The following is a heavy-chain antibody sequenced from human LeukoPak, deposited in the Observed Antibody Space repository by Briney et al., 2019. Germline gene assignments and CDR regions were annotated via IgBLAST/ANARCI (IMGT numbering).Heavy chain of an antibody. CDR3: ARLPRRGWELLDDAFDI. D-gene: IGHD1-26*01. V-gene: IGHV4-39*07. CDR1: GGSISSSSYY. J-gene: IGHJ3*02. Sequence: SETLSLTCTVSGGSISSSSYYWGWIRQPPGKGLEWIGSIYYSGSTYYNPSLKSRVTISVDTSKNQFSLKLSSVTAADTAVYYCARLPRRGWELLDDAFDIWGQGTMVTVSS. CDR2: IYYSGST.